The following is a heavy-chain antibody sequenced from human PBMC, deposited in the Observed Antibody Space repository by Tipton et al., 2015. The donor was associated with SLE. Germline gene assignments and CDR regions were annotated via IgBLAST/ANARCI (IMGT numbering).Heavy chain of an antibody. Sequence: TLSLTCTVSGYSISSGYYWGWIRQPPGKGLEWIGSIYHSGSTYYNPSLKSRVTISVDTSKNDFSLRINSVTAADTAVYYCTRVVAVAATHYYAMDVWGQGTTVTVSS. J-gene: IGHJ6*02. D-gene: IGHD2-15*01. CDR1: GYSISSGYY. V-gene: IGHV4-38-2*02. CDR2: IYHSGST. CDR3: TRVVAVAATHYYAMDV.